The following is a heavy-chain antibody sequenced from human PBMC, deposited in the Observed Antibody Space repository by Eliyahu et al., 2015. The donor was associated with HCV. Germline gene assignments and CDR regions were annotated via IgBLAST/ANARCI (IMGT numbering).Heavy chain of an antibody. J-gene: IGHJ4*02. Sequence: QVQLVQSGAEVKKPGASVKVSCKASGYTCLTXYYMHWVRQAPGQGLEWXGIINPSGGSTSYAQKFQGRVTMTRDTSTSTVYMELSSLRSEDTAVYYCAREVGGSYYDFWSGYSPFDYWGQGTLVTVSS. CDR1: GYTCLTXYY. CDR3: AREVGGSYYDFWSGYSPFDY. D-gene: IGHD3-3*01. CDR2: INPSGGST. V-gene: IGHV1-46*01.